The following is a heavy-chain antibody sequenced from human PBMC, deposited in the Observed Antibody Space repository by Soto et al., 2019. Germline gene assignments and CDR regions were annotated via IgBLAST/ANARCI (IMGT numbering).Heavy chain of an antibody. D-gene: IGHD5-12*01. J-gene: IGHJ6*02. CDR2: IKSKTDGGTT. CDR3: TTGQWLRYYYGMDV. CDR1: GFTFSNAW. V-gene: IGHV3-15*07. Sequence: GGSLRLSCAASGFTFSNAWMNWVRQAPGKGLEWVGRIKSKTDGGTTDYAAPVKGRFTISRDDSKNTLYLQMNSLKTEDTAVYYCTTGQWLRYYYGMDVWGQGTTVTVSS.